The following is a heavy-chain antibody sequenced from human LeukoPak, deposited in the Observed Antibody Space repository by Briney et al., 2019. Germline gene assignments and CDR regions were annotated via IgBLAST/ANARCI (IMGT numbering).Heavy chain of an antibody. V-gene: IGHV4-4*02. CDR1: GGSISSSNW. D-gene: IGHD3-22*01. CDR3: AREGYYYDSSGSNFPFDI. CDR2: IYHSGST. J-gene: IGHJ3*02. Sequence: SETLSLTCAVSGGSISSSNWWSWVRQPPGKGLEWIGEIYHSGSTNYNPSLKSRVTISVDTSKNQFSLKLSSVTAADTAVYYCAREGYYYDSSGSNFPFDIWGQGTMVTVSS.